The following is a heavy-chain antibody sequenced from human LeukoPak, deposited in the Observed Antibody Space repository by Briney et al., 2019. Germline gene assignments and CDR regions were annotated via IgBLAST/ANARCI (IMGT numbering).Heavy chain of an antibody. V-gene: IGHV3-23*01. CDR2: ISGSGGST. CDR1: GFTFSSYA. Sequence: PGGSLRLSCAASGFTFSSYAMSWVRQAPGKGLEWVSAISGSGGSTYYADSVKGRFTISRDNSKNTLYLQMNSLRAEDTAVYYCARDQTIWSTAGAYWGQGTLVTVSS. J-gene: IGHJ4*02. D-gene: IGHD7-27*01. CDR3: ARDQTIWSTAGAY.